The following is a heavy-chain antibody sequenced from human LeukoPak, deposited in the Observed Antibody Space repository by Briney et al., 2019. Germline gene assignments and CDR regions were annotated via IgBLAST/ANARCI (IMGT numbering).Heavy chain of an antibody. D-gene: IGHD6-19*01. CDR1: GYTFTGHY. Sequence: ASVKVSCKASGYTFTGHYMHWVRQAPGQGLEWLGWINPNRGATSYAQKFQGRVTMTRDTSINTAYMDLSRLRSDDTAVYYCARSAGWHTEPDYWAQGTLVTVSS. V-gene: IGHV1-2*02. CDR2: INPNRGAT. CDR3: ARSAGWHTEPDY. J-gene: IGHJ4*02.